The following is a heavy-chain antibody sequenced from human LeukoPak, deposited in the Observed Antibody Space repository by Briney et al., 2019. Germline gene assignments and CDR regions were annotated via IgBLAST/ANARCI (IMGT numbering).Heavy chain of an antibody. CDR2: IYWNDDK. J-gene: IGHJ4*02. CDR3: AHRYLGWVYSGNLFDY. V-gene: IGHV2-5*01. CDR1: GFSLSTSGVG. D-gene: IGHD4-23*01. Sequence: ESGHTLVKPTQTLTLTCTFSGFSLSTSGVGVGWIRQPPGKALEWLALIYWNDDKRYSPSLKSRLTITKDTSKNQVVLTMANMDPVDTATYYCAHRYLGWVYSGNLFDYWGQGTLVTVSS.